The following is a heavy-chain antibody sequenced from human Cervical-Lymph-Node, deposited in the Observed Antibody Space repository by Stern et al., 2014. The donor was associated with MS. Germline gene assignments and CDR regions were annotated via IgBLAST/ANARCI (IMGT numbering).Heavy chain of an antibody. CDR2: ICPSDSET. V-gene: IGHV5-51*01. CDR1: GYSFSSYW. Sequence: EVQLVESGAEVKKPGESLKIACKGSGYSFSSYWIAWGRQMPGKGLEWMGMICPSDSETRYSPSFEGQVTISVDKSTSTAYLHWSSLKASDTARYYCGREVAMTAGLLGFWGQGTQVIVS. J-gene: IGHJ4*02. D-gene: IGHD3-22*01. CDR3: GREVAMTAGLLGF.